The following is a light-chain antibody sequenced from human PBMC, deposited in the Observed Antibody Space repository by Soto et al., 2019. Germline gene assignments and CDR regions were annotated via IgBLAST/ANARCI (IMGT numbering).Light chain of an antibody. Sequence: QAVVTHEPSLTVSPGGTVTRTCGSSTGAVTSGHYPYWFQQKPGQAPRTLIYDTSNKHSWTPARFSGSLLGGKAALTLSGAQPEDEAEYYCLLSYSGAGGVFGGGTKPTVL. CDR1: TGAVTSGHY. CDR2: DTS. CDR3: LLSYSGAGGV. V-gene: IGLV7-46*01. J-gene: IGLJ2*01.